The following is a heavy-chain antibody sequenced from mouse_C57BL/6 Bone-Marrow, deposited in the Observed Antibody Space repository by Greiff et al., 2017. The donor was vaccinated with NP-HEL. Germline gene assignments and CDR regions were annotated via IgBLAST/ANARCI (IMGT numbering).Heavy chain of an antibody. D-gene: IGHD1-1*01. J-gene: IGHJ4*01. CDR2: IDPANGNT. V-gene: IGHV14-3*01. CDR1: GFNIKNTY. Sequence: EVQLQQSVAELVRPGASVKLSCTASGFNIKNTYMHWVKQRPEQGLEWIGRIDPANGNTKYAPKFQGKATITADTSSNTAYLQLSSLTSEDTAIYYCARERGHYYGKDYYAMDYWGQGTSVTVSS. CDR3: ARERGHYYGKDYYAMDY.